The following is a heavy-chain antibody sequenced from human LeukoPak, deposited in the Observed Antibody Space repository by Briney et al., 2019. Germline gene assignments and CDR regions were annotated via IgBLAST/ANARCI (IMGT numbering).Heavy chain of an antibody. D-gene: IGHD2-2*01. CDR1: GYTFTGYY. V-gene: IGHV1-2*02. J-gene: IGHJ3*02. CDR2: INPNSGGT. CDR3: ARDFSVVVPAAIPLYAFDI. Sequence: GASVKVSCKASGYTFTGYYMHWVRQAPGQGLEWMGWINPNSGGTNYAQKFQGRVTMTRDTSISTAYMELSRLRSDDTAVYYCARDFSVVVPAAIPLYAFDIWGQGTMVTVSS.